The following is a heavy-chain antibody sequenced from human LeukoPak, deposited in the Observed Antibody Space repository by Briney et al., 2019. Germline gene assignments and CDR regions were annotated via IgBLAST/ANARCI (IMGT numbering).Heavy chain of an antibody. Sequence: ASVKVSCKASGYTFSSYDINWVRQATGQGLEWMGWMNPNSGNTGYAQKFQDRVTLTWDTSISTAYMELSSLRSEDTAVYYCGRKAVGDYWGQGALVTVSS. CDR2: MNPNSGNT. V-gene: IGHV1-8*02. CDR3: GRKAVGDY. D-gene: IGHD6-19*01. CDR1: GYTFSSYD. J-gene: IGHJ4*02.